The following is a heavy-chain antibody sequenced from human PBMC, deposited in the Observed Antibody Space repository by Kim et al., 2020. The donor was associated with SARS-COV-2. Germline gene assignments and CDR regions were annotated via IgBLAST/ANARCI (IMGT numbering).Heavy chain of an antibody. CDR1: GGSFSGYY. Sequence: SETLSLTCAVYGGSFSGYYWSWIRQPPGKGLEWIGEINHSGSTNYNPSLKSRVAISVDTSKNQFSLKLSSVTAADTAVYYCARGRAYYYDSSGYNRRGYYGMDGWGQGTTVTVSS. V-gene: IGHV4-34*01. CDR2: INHSGST. J-gene: IGHJ6*02. D-gene: IGHD3-22*01. CDR3: ARGRAYYYDSSGYNRRGYYGMDG.